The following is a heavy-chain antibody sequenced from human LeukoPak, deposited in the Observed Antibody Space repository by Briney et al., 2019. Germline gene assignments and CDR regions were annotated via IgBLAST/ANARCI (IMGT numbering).Heavy chain of an antibody. D-gene: IGHD3-3*01. J-gene: IGHJ1*01. CDR1: GFTFSDHY. CDR2: IKPKSDGGTA. Sequence: GGSLRLSCAASGFTFSDHYMDWVRQAPGKGLEWVGRIKPKSDGGTADYAAPVKGRFTISRDDSKDTLYLQMNNLKTEDTAVYFCTTFLWSSYYVSNWGQGTLVTVSS. V-gene: IGHV3-15*01. CDR3: TTFLWSSYYVSN.